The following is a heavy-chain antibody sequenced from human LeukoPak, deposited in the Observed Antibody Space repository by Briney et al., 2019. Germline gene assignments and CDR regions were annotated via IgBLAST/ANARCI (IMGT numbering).Heavy chain of an antibody. J-gene: IGHJ6*03. CDR3: AISGRAYHYPLNDYYYMDV. D-gene: IGHD6-25*01. V-gene: IGHV1-18*04. Sequence: GESLKISCKGSGYSFTSYWIGWVRQAPGQGLEWMGWISAYNGNTNYAQKLQGRVTMTTDTSTSTAYMELRSLRSDDTAVYYCAISGRAYHYPLNDYYYMDVWGKGTTVTVSS. CDR2: ISAYNGNT. CDR1: GYSFTSYW.